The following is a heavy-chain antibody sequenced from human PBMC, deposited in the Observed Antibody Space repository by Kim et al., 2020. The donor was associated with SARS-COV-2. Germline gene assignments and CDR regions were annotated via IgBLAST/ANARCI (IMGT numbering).Heavy chain of an antibody. J-gene: IGHJ4*02. CDR3: AKARGRELLGGNFDY. D-gene: IGHD1-26*01. V-gene: IGHV3-30*02. Sequence: KDPLTNSRDKSKNTLYLQMNSQRAEDTAVYYCAKARGRELLGGNFDYWGQGTLVTVSS.